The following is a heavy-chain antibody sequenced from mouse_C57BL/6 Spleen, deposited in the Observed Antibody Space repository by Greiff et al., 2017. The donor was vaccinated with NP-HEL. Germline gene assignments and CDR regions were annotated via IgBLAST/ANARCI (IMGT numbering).Heavy chain of an antibody. D-gene: IGHD1-1*01. V-gene: IGHV1-15*01. CDR2: IDPETGGT. Sequence: QVQLQQSGAELVRPGASVTLSCKASGYTFTDYEMHWVKQTPVHGLEWIGAIDPETGGTAYNQKFKGKAILTADKSSSTAYMELRSLTSEDSAVYYCTRFTLYYGSSYAMDYWGQGTSVTVSS. J-gene: IGHJ4*01. CDR3: TRFTLYYGSSYAMDY. CDR1: GYTFTDYE.